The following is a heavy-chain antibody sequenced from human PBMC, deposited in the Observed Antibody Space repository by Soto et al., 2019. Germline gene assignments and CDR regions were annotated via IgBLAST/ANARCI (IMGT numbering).Heavy chain of an antibody. V-gene: IGHV5-10-1*01. J-gene: IGHJ4*02. CDR3: ARLLVHYDSSGYFPIDY. Sequence: GESLKISCKGSGYSFTSYWISWVRQMPGKGLEWMGRIDPSDSYTNYSPSFQGHVTISADKSISTAYLQWSSLKASDTAMYYCARLLVHYDSSGYFPIDYWGQGTLVTVSS. CDR2: IDPSDSYT. D-gene: IGHD3-22*01. CDR1: GYSFTSYW.